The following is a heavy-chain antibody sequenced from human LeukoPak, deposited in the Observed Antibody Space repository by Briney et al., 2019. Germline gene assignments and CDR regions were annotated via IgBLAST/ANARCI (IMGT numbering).Heavy chain of an antibody. CDR1: GGSISRGGYS. D-gene: IGHD6-13*01. J-gene: IGHJ4*02. Sequence: PSETLSLTCAVSGGSISRGGYSWSWIRQPPGKGLEWIGEINHSGSTNYNPSLKSRVTISVDTSKNQFSLKLSSVTAADTAVYYCARAPYSSSFDYWGQGTLVTVSS. CDR3: ARAPYSSSFDY. CDR2: INHSGST. V-gene: IGHV4-30-2*01.